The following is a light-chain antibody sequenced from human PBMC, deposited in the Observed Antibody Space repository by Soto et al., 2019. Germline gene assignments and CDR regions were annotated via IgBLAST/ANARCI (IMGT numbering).Light chain of an antibody. CDR3: QQYNSYSPT. V-gene: IGKV1-5*03. Sequence: DIQMTQSPSTLSASVGDRVTITSRASQSISSWLAWYQQRPGKAPKLLIYEASIFESGVPSRFSGSGSGTQFTLTISSLQPDDFATYYCQQYNSYSPTFGQGTKVDI. CDR1: QSISSW. J-gene: IGKJ1*01. CDR2: EAS.